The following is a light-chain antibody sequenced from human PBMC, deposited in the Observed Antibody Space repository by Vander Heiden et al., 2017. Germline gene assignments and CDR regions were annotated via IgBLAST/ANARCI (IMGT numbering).Light chain of an antibody. V-gene: IGLV3-1*01. CDR3: QAWDSSTVV. CDR2: QDN. CDR1: KLGDKY. Sequence: SYELTQPPSVSVSPGQTASITCSGDKLGDKYACWYQQKPGQSPVLVIYQDNNRPSRIPGRFSGSNSGNTATLTISGTQAMDEADYYCQAWDSSTVVFGGGTKLTVL. J-gene: IGLJ2*01.